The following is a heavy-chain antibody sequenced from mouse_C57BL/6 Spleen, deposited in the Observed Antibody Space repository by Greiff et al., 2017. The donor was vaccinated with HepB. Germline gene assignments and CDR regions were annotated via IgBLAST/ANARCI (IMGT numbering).Heavy chain of an antibody. V-gene: IGHV1-22*01. Sequence: EVQGVESGPELVKPGASVKMSCKASGYTFTDYNMHWVKQSHGKSLEWIGYINPNNGGTSYNQKFKGKATLTVNKSSSTAYMELRSLTSEDSAVYYCARSRTGAWFAYWGQGTLVTVSA. J-gene: IGHJ3*01. CDR2: INPNNGGT. D-gene: IGHD1-1*02. CDR3: ARSRTGAWFAY. CDR1: GYTFTDYN.